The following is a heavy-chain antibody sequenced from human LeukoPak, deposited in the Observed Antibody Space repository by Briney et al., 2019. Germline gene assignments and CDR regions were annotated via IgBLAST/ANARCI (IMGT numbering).Heavy chain of an antibody. J-gene: IGHJ6*02. V-gene: IGHV4-59*08. CDR3: ARHEPYRVPVAGTYYSYPMDV. Sequence: SETLSLTCSVSGGFISSYYWSWIRQPPGKGLEWIAYIHYSGSTNYNPSLKSRLTISVDTSKNQFSLKLTSVTAADTAVYYCARHEPYRVPVAGTYYSYPMDVWGQGTTVTVSS. CDR2: IHYSGST. D-gene: IGHD6-19*01. CDR1: GGFISSYY.